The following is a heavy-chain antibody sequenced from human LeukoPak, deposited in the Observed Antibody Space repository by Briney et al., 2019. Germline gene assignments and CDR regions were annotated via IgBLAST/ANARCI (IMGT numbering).Heavy chain of an antibody. Sequence: ASVKVSCKASGYTFTSYDINWVRQAPGQGLEWMGWISAYNGNTNYAQRLQGRVTMTTDTSTRTAYMELSSLRSEDTAVYYCARDNDSRDPPHFDYWGQGTLVTVSS. J-gene: IGHJ4*02. V-gene: IGHV1-18*01. CDR2: ISAYNGNT. D-gene: IGHD3-16*01. CDR3: ARDNDSRDPPHFDY. CDR1: GYTFTSYD.